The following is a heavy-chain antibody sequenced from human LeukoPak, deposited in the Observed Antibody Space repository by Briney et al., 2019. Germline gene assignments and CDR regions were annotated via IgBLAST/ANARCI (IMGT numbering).Heavy chain of an antibody. Sequence: ASVKVSCKASGYTFTGYYMHWVRQAPGQGLEWMGWINPNSGGTNYAQKFQGRVTMTRGTSISTAYMELSRLRSDDTAVYYCARDIGSTSLFDYWGQGTLVTVSS. J-gene: IGHJ4*02. CDR2: INPNSGGT. D-gene: IGHD1-26*01. CDR3: ARDIGSTSLFDY. V-gene: IGHV1-2*02. CDR1: GYTFTGYY.